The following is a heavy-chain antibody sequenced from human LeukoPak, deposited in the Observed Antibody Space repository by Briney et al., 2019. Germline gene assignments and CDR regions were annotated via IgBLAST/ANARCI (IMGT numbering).Heavy chain of an antibody. Sequence: PGGSLRLSCAASGFTFSSYAMSWVRQAPGKGLEWVSSISSSSSYIYYADSVKGRFTISRDNAKNSLYLQMNSLRAEDTAVYYCARDNQYCSSTSCYYYYYCMDVWGQGTTVTVSS. J-gene: IGHJ6*02. CDR3: ARDNQYCSSTSCYYYYYCMDV. D-gene: IGHD2-2*01. CDR1: GFTFSSYA. V-gene: IGHV3-21*01. CDR2: ISSSSSYI.